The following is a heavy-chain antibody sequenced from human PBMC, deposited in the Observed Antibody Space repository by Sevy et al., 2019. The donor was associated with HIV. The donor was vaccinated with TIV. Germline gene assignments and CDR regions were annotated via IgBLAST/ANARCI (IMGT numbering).Heavy chain of an antibody. D-gene: IGHD6-6*01. Sequence: GGSLRLSCAASAFTFSTYATYWVRQAPGKGLEWVSSINNIGDSTYYAGSVKGRFTISRDNSKDLLYLQMDSLGAEDTAIYYCAKRRVATRGGDLDYWGQGTLVTVSS. V-gene: IGHV3-23*01. CDR3: AKRRVATRGGDLDY. CDR1: AFTFSTYA. J-gene: IGHJ4*02. CDR2: INNIGDST.